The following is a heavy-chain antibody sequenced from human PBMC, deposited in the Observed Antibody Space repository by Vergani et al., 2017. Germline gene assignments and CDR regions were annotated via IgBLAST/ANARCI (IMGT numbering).Heavy chain of an antibody. J-gene: IGHJ4*02. CDR2: IRYDGNNN. Sequence: QVQLVESAGGVVQPGGSLRLSCAASGFTFSSYGMHWVRQAPDKGLGCVAFIRYDGNNNYYADSVKGRFTISRDNAKNTLYLQMNSLRTEDTAVYYCANSPWAYSGYDPLGYWGPGTLVTVSS. D-gene: IGHD5-12*01. CDR3: ANSPWAYSGYDPLGY. CDR1: GFTFSSYG. V-gene: IGHV3-30*02.